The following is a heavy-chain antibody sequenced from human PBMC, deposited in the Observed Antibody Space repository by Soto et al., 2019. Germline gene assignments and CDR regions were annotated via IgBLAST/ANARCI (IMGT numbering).Heavy chain of an antibody. CDR2: IIPIFGTA. CDR1: GGTFSSYA. J-gene: IGHJ4*02. V-gene: IGHV1-69*13. D-gene: IGHD5-18*01. CDR3: ARALPGYSYGYVPY. Sequence: SVKVSCRAYGGTFSSYAISRVRQAPGQGLEWMGGIIPIFGTANYAQKFQGRVTITADESTSTAYMELSSLRSEDTAVYYCARALPGYSYGYVPYWGQGTLVTVSS.